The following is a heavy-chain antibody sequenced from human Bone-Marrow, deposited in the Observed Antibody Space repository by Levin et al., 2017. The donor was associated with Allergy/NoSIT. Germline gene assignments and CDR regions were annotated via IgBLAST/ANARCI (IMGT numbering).Heavy chain of an antibody. CDR2: ISSSSSYI. CDR1: GFTFSSYS. Sequence: GGSLRLSCAASGFTFSSYSMNWVRQAPGKGLEWVSSISSSSSYIYYADSVKGRFTISRDNAKNSLYLQMNSLRAEDTAVYYCARDRHAWLRLDYFDYWGQGTLVTVSS. D-gene: IGHD5-12*01. V-gene: IGHV3-21*01. J-gene: IGHJ4*02. CDR3: ARDRHAWLRLDYFDY.